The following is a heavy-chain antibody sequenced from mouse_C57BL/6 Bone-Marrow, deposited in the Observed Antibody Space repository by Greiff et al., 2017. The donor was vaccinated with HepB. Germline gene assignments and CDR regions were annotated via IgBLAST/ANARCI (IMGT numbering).Heavy chain of an antibody. CDR3: ARESTTVVVDY. CDR1: GYTFTSYW. CDR2: IDPSDSYT. D-gene: IGHD1-1*01. Sequence: VQLQQPGAELVRPGPSVKLSCKASGYTFTSYWMHWVKQRPGQGLEWIGVIDPSDSYTNYNQKFKGKATLTVDTSSSTAYMQLSSLTSEDSAVYYCARESTTVVVDYWGQGTTLTVSS. V-gene: IGHV1-59*01. J-gene: IGHJ2*01.